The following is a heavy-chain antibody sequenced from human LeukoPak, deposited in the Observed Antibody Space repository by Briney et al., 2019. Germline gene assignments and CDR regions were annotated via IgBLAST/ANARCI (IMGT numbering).Heavy chain of an antibody. CDR1: GGSISSSSYY. D-gene: IGHD4-11*01. CDR2: IYYSGST. CDR3: ASTYRSYYYYMDV. V-gene: IGHV4-39*01. J-gene: IGHJ6*03. Sequence: SETLSLTCTVSGGSISSSSYYWGWIRQPPGKGLGWIGSIYYSGSTYYNPSLKSRVTISVDTSKNQFSLKLSSVTAADTAVYYCASTYRSYYYYMDVWGKGTTVTVSS.